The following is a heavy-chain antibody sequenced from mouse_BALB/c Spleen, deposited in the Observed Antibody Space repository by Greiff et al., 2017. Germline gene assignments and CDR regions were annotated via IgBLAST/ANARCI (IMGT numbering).Heavy chain of an antibody. CDR3: ARSSFYGTFFDY. J-gene: IGHJ2*01. CDR2: ISSGSSTI. V-gene: IGHV5-17*02. Sequence: EVMLVESGGGLVQPGGSRKLSCAASGFTFSSFGMHWVRQAPEKGLEWVAYISSGSSTIYYADTVKGRFTISRDNPKNTLFLQMTSLRSEDTAMYYCARSSFYGTFFDYWGQGTTLTVSS. D-gene: IGHD1-1*01. CDR1: GFTFSSFG.